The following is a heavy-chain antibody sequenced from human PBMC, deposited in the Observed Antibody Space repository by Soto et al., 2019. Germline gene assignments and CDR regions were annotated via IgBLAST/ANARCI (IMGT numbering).Heavy chain of an antibody. D-gene: IGHD2-15*01. CDR2: IYYSGST. CDR3: ARVRYCSGGSCLDNWFDP. Sequence: SETLSLTCTVSGGYISSYYWSWIRQPPGKGLEWIGYIYYSGSTNYNPSLKSRVTISVDTSKNQFSLKLSSVTAADTAVYYCARVRYCSGGSCLDNWFDPWGQGTLVTVSS. CDR1: GGYISSYY. J-gene: IGHJ5*02. V-gene: IGHV4-59*01.